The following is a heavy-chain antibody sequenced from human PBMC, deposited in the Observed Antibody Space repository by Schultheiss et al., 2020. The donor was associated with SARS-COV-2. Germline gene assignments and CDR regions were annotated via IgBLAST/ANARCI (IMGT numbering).Heavy chain of an antibody. CDR1: GGSFSGYY. CDR2: IYYSGNT. D-gene: IGHD2-2*01. CDR3: ARHRGVDCSSTSCRRYYYYYGMDV. Sequence: SETLSLTCAVYGGSFSGYYWSWIRQPPGKGLEWIGYIYYSGNTNYNPSLKSRVTFSVDTSKNQFSLKLSSVTAADTAVYYCARHRGVDCSSTSCRRYYYYYGMDVWGQGTTVTVSS. J-gene: IGHJ6*02. V-gene: IGHV4-59*08.